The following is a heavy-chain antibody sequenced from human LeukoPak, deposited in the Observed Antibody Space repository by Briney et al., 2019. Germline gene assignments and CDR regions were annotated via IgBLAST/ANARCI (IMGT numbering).Heavy chain of an antibody. CDR2: IIPIFGTA. CDR3: ASNVVPAAIKRYYMAV. J-gene: IGHJ6*03. D-gene: IGHD2-2*01. Sequence: GASVKVSCKASGGTFSSYAISWVRQAPGQGLEWMGGIIPIFGTANYAQKFQGRVTITTDESTSTAYMELSSLRSEDTAVYYCASNVVPAAIKRYYMAVWGKGTTVTVSS. CDR1: GGTFSSYA. V-gene: IGHV1-69*05.